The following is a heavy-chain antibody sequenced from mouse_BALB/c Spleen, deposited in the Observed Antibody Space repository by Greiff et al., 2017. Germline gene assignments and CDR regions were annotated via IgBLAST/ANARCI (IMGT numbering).Heavy chain of an antibody. CDR1: GYSFTSYW. Sequence: QVQLQQSGPQLVRPGASVKISCKASGYSFTSYWMHWVKQRPGQGLEWIGMIDPSDSETRLNQKFKDKATLTVDKSSSTAYMELRSLTSEDSAVYYCARRVFAYWGQGTLVTVSA. CDR3: ARRVFAY. CDR2: IDPSDSET. J-gene: IGHJ3*01. V-gene: IGHV1S126*01.